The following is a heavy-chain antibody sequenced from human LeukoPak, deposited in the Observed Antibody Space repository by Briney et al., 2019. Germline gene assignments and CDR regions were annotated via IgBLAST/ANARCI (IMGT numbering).Heavy chain of an antibody. V-gene: IGHV2-5*02. CDR3: AHGHLYTLPGTFDI. CDR2: IYWDDDK. Sequence: SGPTLVNPTQTLTLTCTFSGFSLSTSGVGVGWVRQPPGKALEWLALIYWDDDKRYNPSLKSRVTITKDTSKNQVVLTMTNMDPVDTATYYCAHGHLYTLPGTFDIWGQGTLVTVSS. J-gene: IGHJ3*02. D-gene: IGHD3-16*01. CDR1: GFSLSTSGVG.